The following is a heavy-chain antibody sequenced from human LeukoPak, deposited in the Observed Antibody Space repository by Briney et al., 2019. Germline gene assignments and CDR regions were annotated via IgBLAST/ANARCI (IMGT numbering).Heavy chain of an antibody. V-gene: IGHV1-8*01. CDR1: GYTFTSYD. CDR3: ARDNRDYYYMDV. J-gene: IGHJ6*03. D-gene: IGHD2/OR15-2a*01. CDR2: MNPNSGNT. Sequence: ASVKVSCKASGYTFTSYDINWVRQATGQGLEWMGWMNPNSGNTGYAQKFQGRVTMTRNTSISTAYMEQSSLRSEDTAVYYCARDNRDYYYMDVWGKGTTVTVSS.